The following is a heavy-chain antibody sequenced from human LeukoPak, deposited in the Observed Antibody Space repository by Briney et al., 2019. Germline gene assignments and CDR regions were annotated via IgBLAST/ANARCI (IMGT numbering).Heavy chain of an antibody. CDR2: IRYDGGNK. CDR3: ARGGLTIFGA. Sequence: SGGSLRLSCVASGLTFSSYGMHWVRQAPGKGLEWVAFIRYDGGNKYYADSVKGRFTISRDNSKNTLYLQMNSLRAEDTAVYYCARGGLTIFGAWGQGTLVTVSS. V-gene: IGHV3-30*02. CDR1: GLTFSSYG. D-gene: IGHD3-3*01. J-gene: IGHJ4*02.